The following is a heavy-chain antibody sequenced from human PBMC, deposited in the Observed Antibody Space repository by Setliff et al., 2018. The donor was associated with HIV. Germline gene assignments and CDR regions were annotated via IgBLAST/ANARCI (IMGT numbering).Heavy chain of an antibody. Sequence: SETLSLTCTVSGGSISSSSYYWGWIRQPPGKGLEWIGSIYYSGSTYYNPSLKSRLIISVDTSKSQFSLKLTSVTAADTALYYCAREGGQGYSGSGSFYHRNFDLWGRGTLVTVSS. CDR2: IYYSGST. V-gene: IGHV4-39*07. J-gene: IGHJ2*01. D-gene: IGHD3-10*01. CDR3: AREGGQGYSGSGSFYHRNFDL. CDR1: GGSISSSSYY.